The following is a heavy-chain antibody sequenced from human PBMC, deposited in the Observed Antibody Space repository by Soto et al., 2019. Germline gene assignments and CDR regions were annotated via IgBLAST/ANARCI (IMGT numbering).Heavy chain of an antibody. CDR1: GFTFSSCT. J-gene: IGHJ6*02. V-gene: IGHV3-21*01. Sequence: EVHLVESGGGLVKPGGSLRLSCAVSGFTFSSCTMNWVRQAPGKGLEWVSSISPSTSHIYYADSVKGRFTISRDNATHSLFLQMNGLRAEDTAVYYCTGWRGGACHQNYGMDVWGQGTTVTVSS. CDR2: ISPSTSHI. D-gene: IGHD2-21*02. CDR3: TGWRGGACHQNYGMDV.